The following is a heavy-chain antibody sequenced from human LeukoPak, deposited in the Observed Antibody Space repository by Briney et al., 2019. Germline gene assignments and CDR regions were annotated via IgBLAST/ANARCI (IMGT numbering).Heavy chain of an antibody. CDR2: INHSGIT. V-gene: IGHV4-34*01. CDR1: GGSFTGYY. D-gene: IGHD6-13*01. J-gene: IGHJ4*02. Sequence: SETLSLTCAVYGGSFTGYYWTWIRQPPGKGLEWIAEINHSGITYYNPSLKSRVTISVDTSKNQFSLKLSSVTAADTAVYYCARDEYSSSWYYFDYWGQGTLVTVSS. CDR3: ARDEYSSSWYYFDY.